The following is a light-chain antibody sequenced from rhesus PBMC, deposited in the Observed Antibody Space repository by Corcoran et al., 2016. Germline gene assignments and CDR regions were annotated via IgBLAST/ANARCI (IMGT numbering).Light chain of an antibody. J-gene: IGLJ1*01. Sequence: SYELTQPHSVSVSPGQTARITCGGDNIDSKNVHWYQQKPAQAPVLVIYDDSELPSGVPERFSGANSGNTATLTISGVPAGDEADYYCQVSDGSSSHFIFGAGTRLTVL. CDR2: DDS. V-gene: IGLV3-40*01. CDR1: NIDSKN. CDR3: QVSDGSSSHFI.